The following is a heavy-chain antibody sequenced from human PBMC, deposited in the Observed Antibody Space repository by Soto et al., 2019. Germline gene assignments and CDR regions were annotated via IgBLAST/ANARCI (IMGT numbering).Heavy chain of an antibody. V-gene: IGHV1-69*13. CDR3: ARDSTPLDYSNYIRFDY. CDR2: IIPIFGTA. D-gene: IGHD4-4*01. CDR1: GGTFSSYA. J-gene: IGHJ4*02. Sequence: SVKVSCKASGGTFSSYAISWVRQAPGQGLEWMGGIIPIFGTANYAQKFQGRVTITADESTSTAYMELSSLGSEDTAVYYCARDSTPLDYSNYIRFDYWGQGTLVTVSS.